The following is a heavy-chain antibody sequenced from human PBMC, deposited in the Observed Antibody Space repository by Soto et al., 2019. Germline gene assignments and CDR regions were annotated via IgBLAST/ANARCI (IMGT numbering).Heavy chain of an antibody. D-gene: IGHD3-10*01. Sequence: ASVKVSCKASGYTFTGYYIFWVRQAPGQGLEWMGWINPKNGVTNHPQRFQGRVTMTRDTSINTAYMDLSRLRYDDTAVYYCARDILSGGAYPDSWGQGTKVTVSS. CDR1: GYTFTGYY. CDR3: ARDILSGGAYPDS. CDR2: INPKNGVT. V-gene: IGHV1-2*02. J-gene: IGHJ5*01.